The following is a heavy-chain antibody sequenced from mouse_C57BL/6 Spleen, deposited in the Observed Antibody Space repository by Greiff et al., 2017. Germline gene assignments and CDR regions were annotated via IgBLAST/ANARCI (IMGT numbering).Heavy chain of an antibody. CDR2: IFPGSGST. Sequence: QVQLKQSGPELVKPGASVKISCKASGYTFTDYYINWVKQRPGQGLEWIGWIFPGSGSTYYNEKFKGKATLTVDKSSSTAYMLLSSLTSEDSAVYFCARAPFTTVVARYFDVWGTGTTVTVSS. D-gene: IGHD1-1*01. CDR3: ARAPFTTVVARYFDV. J-gene: IGHJ1*03. CDR1: GYTFTDYY. V-gene: IGHV1-75*01.